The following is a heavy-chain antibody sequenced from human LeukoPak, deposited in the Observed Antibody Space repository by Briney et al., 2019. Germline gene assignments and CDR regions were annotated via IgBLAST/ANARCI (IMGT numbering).Heavy chain of an antibody. CDR1: GYTFTGYY. V-gene: IGHV1-2*02. CDR2: INPNSGGT. CDR3: ARDQTQYCSSTSCHFDY. J-gene: IGHJ4*02. D-gene: IGHD2-2*01. Sequence: ASVKVSCKASGYTFTGYYMHWVRQAPGQGLEWMGWINPNSGGTNYAQKFQGRVTITADESTSTAYMEPSSLRSEDTAVYYCARDQTQYCSSTSCHFDYWGQGTLVTVSS.